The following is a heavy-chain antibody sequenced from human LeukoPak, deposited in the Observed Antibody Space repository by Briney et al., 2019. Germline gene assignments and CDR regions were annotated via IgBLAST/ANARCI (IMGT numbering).Heavy chain of an antibody. CDR2: ISAYNGNT. CDR1: GYTFTSYG. Sequence: ASVKVSCKASGYTFTSYGISWVRQAPGRGLEWMGLISAYNGNTNYAQKLQGRVTMTTDTPTITAYMELRSLRSDDTAVYYCARDWAGGSYYLDYWGQGTLVTVSS. J-gene: IGHJ4*02. V-gene: IGHV1-18*01. D-gene: IGHD1-26*01. CDR3: ARDWAGGSYYLDY.